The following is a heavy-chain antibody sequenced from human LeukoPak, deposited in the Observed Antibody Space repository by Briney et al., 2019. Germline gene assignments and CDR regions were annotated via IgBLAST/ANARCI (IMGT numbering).Heavy chain of an antibody. V-gene: IGHV4-59*08. D-gene: IGHD3-3*01. CDR3: ARRRGDFWSDYYAFDY. CDR1: GYSIRNYY. Sequence: KSSETLSLTCTVSGYSIRNYYWSWIRQPPGKGLEWIGYIYYGGSTNYNPSLASRVTISLDTSKNQFSLKLSSVTAADTAVYYCARRRGDFWSDYYAFDYWGQGTLVTISS. J-gene: IGHJ4*02. CDR2: IYYGGST.